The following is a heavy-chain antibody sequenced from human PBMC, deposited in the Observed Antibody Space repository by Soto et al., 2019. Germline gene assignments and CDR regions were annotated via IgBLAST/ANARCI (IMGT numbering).Heavy chain of an antibody. Sequence: QVQLQQWGAGLLKPSETLSLTCAVSGGSLSGYFWTWIRQSPGKGLEWMGEINYSGSARYNPSLKSRVIKSIDTSKNQPPLELTLWTPADTAFYYWARANMLYYPYPNSGWFGPWGHGPPVTVSS. CDR2: INYSGSA. J-gene: IGHJ5*02. V-gene: IGHV4-34*01. CDR1: GGSLSGYF. CDR3: ARANMLYYPYPNSGWFGP. D-gene: IGHD2-8*01.